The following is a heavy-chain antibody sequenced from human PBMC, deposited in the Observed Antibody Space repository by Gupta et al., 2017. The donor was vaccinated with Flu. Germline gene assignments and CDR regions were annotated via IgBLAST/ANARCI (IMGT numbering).Heavy chain of an antibody. D-gene: IGHD2-21*01. CDR2: ITSRSDNM. CDR1: GFTFDDYA. J-gene: IGHJ4*02. Sequence: DVQLVESGGAWVQPGRSLRLSCTASGFTFDDYAMHWVRQTPGKGLEWISSITSRSDNMAYADSVRGRFTISRDNAKNSLYLQMDSLRDEDTALYYCAKDVRMWHQDGYCDHWGQGTQVTVSS. CDR3: AKDVRMWHQDGYCDH. V-gene: IGHV3-9*01.